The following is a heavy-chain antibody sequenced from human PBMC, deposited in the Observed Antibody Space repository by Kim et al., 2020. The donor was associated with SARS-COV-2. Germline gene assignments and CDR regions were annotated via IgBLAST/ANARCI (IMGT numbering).Heavy chain of an antibody. V-gene: IGHV3-7*03. CDR2: EK. CDR3: ARDSHAQYDY. Sequence: EKYYVDALKGRFTNSRDNAKNSLYLQMNSLRAEDTAVYYCARDSHAQYDYWGQGTLVTVSS. J-gene: IGHJ4*02.